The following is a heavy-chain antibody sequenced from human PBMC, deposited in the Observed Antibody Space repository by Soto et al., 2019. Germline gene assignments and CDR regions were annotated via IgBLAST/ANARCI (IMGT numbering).Heavy chain of an antibody. Sequence: PGGSLRLSCAASGFTFRNYAMSWVRQAPGKGPEWGSAISGSGGSTYYADSEKGRFTISRDNSKNTLYLQMNSLRAEDTAVYYCANGYSSGWTGLDAFDIWGQGTMVTVSS. CDR3: ANGYSSGWTGLDAFDI. V-gene: IGHV3-23*01. CDR2: ISGSGGST. CDR1: GFTFRNYA. J-gene: IGHJ3*02. D-gene: IGHD6-19*01.